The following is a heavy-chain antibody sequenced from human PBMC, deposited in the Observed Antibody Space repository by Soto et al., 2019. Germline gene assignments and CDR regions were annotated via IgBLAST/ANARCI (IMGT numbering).Heavy chain of an antibody. CDR2: INPNSGAA. J-gene: IGHJ4*02. CDR1: GYIFTAYS. CDR3: VREASAALSIDF. V-gene: IGHV1-2*02. D-gene: IGHD6-13*01. Sequence: ASVKVSCKTSGYIFTAYSMHWVRQAPGQGLEWMGWINPNSGAATYAQTFQGRVTMTMDTSISTAYMELSSLTPDDTAVYYCVREASAALSIDFWGQGTLVTVSS.